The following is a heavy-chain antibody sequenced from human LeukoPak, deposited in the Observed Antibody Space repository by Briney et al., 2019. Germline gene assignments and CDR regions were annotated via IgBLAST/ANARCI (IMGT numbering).Heavy chain of an antibody. D-gene: IGHD3-22*01. CDR1: GGSISSYY. CDR2: IYYSGST. V-gene: IGHV4-59*01. Sequence: PSETLSLTCTVSGGSISSYYWSWIRQPPGKGLEWIGYIYYSGSTNYNPSLKSRVTISVDTSKNQFSLKLSSVTAADTAVYYCARAIDSSGYYYGYYYYMDVWGKGTTVTISS. J-gene: IGHJ6*03. CDR3: ARAIDSSGYYYGYYYYMDV.